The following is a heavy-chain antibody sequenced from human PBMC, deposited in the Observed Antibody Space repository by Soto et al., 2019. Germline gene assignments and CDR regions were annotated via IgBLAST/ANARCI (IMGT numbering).Heavy chain of an antibody. D-gene: IGHD6-19*01. CDR2: VYYTGST. CDR3: ARSVAVPGAHIDY. V-gene: IGHV4-59*01. J-gene: IGHJ4*02. CDR1: GGSISGSY. Sequence: TLSLTCSVSGGSISGSYWSWIRQSPGKGLEWLGYVYYTGSTNYSPSLRSRVSISVDASKNEFSLRLSSVTAADTAVYFCARSVAVPGAHIDYWGQGTQVTVSS.